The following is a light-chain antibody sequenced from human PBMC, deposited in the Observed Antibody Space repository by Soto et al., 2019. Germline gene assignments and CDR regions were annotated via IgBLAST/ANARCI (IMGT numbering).Light chain of an antibody. V-gene: IGKV1-5*01. CDR3: QQYNTYWT. CDR1: QNIGSW. CDR2: DVS. J-gene: IGKJ1*01. Sequence: DIQMTQFPSTLSASVGDRVTITCRASQNIGSWLAWYQQKPGKAPKVLIYDVSNLETGVPSRFSGSGSGTEFTLTISSLHPDDFATYYCQQYNTYWTFGQGTKVEIK.